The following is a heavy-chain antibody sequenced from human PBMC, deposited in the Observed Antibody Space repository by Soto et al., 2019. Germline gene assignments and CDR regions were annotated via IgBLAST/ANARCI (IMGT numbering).Heavy chain of an antibody. J-gene: IGHJ3*02. CDR3: ATGLQDPPTEWLSPPYDAFDI. Sequence: GASVKVSCKASGYTFTSYGISWVRQAPGQGLEWMGGFNADNGKTNYAQKFQGRVTMTEDTSTDTAYMELSSLRSEDTAVYYCATGLQDPPTEWLSPPYDAFDIWGQGTMVTVSS. CDR1: GYTFTSYG. D-gene: IGHD3-3*01. V-gene: IGHV1-18*01. CDR2: FNADNGKT.